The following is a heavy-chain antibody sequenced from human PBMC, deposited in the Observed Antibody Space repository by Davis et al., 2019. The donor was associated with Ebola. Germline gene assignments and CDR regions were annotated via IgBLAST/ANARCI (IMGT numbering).Heavy chain of an antibody. CDR3: ARGARGLFGALMEMFDS. CDR1: GDSLSSYY. V-gene: IGHV4-59*01. Sequence: PGGSLRLSCTVSGDSLSSYYWNWFRQSPGKGLEWIGYIYHKGLFYSGTTNYNPSLKSPVTISVDTSKNRFSLELTSVTAADTAVYYCARGARGLFGALMEMFDSWGQGTLVSVPS. J-gene: IGHJ4*02. D-gene: IGHD3-3*01. CDR2: IYHKGLFYSGTT.